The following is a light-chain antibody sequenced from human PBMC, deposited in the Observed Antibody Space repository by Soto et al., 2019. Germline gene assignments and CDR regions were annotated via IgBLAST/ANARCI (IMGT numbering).Light chain of an antibody. J-gene: IGKJ1*01. CDR2: GAS. CDR1: QSFSNNY. CDR3: QQYGSSGT. Sequence: EIVLTQSPGTLSLSPGERATLCCRASQSFSNNYLAWDQQKPGQAPRLLIYGASNRATGIPDRFSGSGSGTDFTLTISRLEPEDFAVYYCQQYGSSGTFGQGTKVDIK. V-gene: IGKV3-20*01.